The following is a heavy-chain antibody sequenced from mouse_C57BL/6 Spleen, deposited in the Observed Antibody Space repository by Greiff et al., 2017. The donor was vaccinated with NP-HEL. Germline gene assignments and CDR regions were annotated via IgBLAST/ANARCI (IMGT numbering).Heavy chain of an antibody. Sequence: VQLQQSGAELVKPGASVKISCKASGYAFSSYWMNWVKQRPGQGLEWIGQIYPGDGDTNYNGKFKGKATLTADKSSSTAYMQLSSLASEDSAVYFGARDYDGYYAMDYWGQGTSVTVSS. D-gene: IGHD2-4*01. CDR3: ARDYDGYYAMDY. J-gene: IGHJ4*01. CDR1: GYAFSSYW. V-gene: IGHV1-80*01. CDR2: IYPGDGDT.